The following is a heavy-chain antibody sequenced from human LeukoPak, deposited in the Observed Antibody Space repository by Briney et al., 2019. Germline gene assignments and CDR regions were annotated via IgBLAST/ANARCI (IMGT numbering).Heavy chain of an antibody. CDR2: IVVGSGNT. J-gene: IGHJ6*02. CDR1: GFNFTSSA. D-gene: IGHD1-1*01. Sequence: ASVKVSCKASGFNFTSSAVQWVRQARGQRLEWIGWIVVGSGNTNYAQKFQERVTITRDMSTSTAYMELSSLRSEDTAVYYCAAETVREADFYYYGMDVWGQGTTVTVSS. V-gene: IGHV1-58*01. CDR3: AAETVREADFYYYGMDV.